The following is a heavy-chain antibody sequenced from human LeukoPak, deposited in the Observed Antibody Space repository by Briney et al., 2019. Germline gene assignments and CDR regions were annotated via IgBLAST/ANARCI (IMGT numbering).Heavy chain of an antibody. J-gene: IGHJ5*02. V-gene: IGHV1-18*01. D-gene: IGHD3-9*01. Sequence: ASVKVSCKASGYTFTSYGISWVRQAPGQGLEWMGWLSAYNGDTNYAQKLQGRVTMSTDASTSTAYMELRSLRFDDTAIYYCAKDWHILTGRNCFDPWGQGTLVTVSS. CDR2: LSAYNGDT. CDR3: AKDWHILTGRNCFDP. CDR1: GYTFTSYG.